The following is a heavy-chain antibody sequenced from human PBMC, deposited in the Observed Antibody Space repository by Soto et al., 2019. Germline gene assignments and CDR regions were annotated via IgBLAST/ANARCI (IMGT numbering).Heavy chain of an antibody. D-gene: IGHD5-12*01. CDR1: GFSLSNRGVG. V-gene: IGHV2-5*02. CDR3: AHTSRGYAYYFDQ. Sequence: QITFKESGPTLAKPTQPLTLTCAFSGFSLSNRGVGVGWIRQPPGKALEWLALIFWDADKWYSPSLRSRHPITEDTSKNPVVLTMTNMDPVDTATYYCAHTSRGYAYYFDQWGKGTLVTFAS. J-gene: IGHJ4*02. CDR2: IFWDADK.